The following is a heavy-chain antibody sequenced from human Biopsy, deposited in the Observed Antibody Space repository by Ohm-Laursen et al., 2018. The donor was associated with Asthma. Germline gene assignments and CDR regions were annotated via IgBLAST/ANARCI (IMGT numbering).Heavy chain of an antibody. CDR3: ARGPELDV. CDR1: GYPFIGYH. J-gene: IGHJ6*02. CDR2: INPNSGAT. Sequence: ASVKVSCKASGYPFIGYHIHWMRQAPGQGLEWMGRINPNSGATNYAQKLQGRVTMTRDTSISTAYMEVSRLRSDDTAVYYCARGPELDVWGQGTTVTVSS. V-gene: IGHV1-2*06.